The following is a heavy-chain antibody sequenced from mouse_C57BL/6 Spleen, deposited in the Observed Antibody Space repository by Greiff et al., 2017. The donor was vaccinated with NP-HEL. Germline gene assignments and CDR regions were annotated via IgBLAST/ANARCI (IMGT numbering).Heavy chain of an antibody. Sequence: QVQLKQPGAELVKPGASVKVSCKASGYTFTSYWMHWVKQRPGQGLEWIGRIHPSDSDTNYNQKFKGKATLTVDKSSSTAYMQLSSLTSEDSAVYYCAKKDYDYPYAMDYWGQGTSVTVSS. J-gene: IGHJ4*01. CDR1: GYTFTSYW. V-gene: IGHV1-74*01. CDR3: AKKDYDYPYAMDY. CDR2: IHPSDSDT. D-gene: IGHD2-4*01.